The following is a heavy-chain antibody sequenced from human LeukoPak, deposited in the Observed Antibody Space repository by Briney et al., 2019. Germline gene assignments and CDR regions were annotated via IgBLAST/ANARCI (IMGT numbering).Heavy chain of an antibody. CDR3: ATTKLRGYCSSTSCYGGRRLDY. CDR1: GGSISSYY. V-gene: IGHV4-59*01. D-gene: IGHD2-2*01. CDR2: VYYTGRT. J-gene: IGHJ4*02. Sequence: PSETLSLTCTVSGGSISSYYWSWLRHPPGEGLEWLGHVYYTGRTNSNPSLNSRVSISVDTSKNQFSLKLRSVSAADTAVYYCATTKLRGYCSSTSCYGGRRLDYWGQGTLVTVSS.